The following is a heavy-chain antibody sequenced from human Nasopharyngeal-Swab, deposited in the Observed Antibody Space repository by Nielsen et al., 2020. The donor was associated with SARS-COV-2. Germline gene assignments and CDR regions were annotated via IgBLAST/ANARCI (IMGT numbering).Heavy chain of an antibody. D-gene: IGHD6-19*01. Sequence: WVRQAPGQRLEWIGWIVVGSGNTNYAQKFQERVTITRDMSTSTVYMELSSLRSEDTAVYYCARITVAAADYWGQGTLVTVSS. J-gene: IGHJ4*02. V-gene: IGHV1-58*01. CDR2: IVVGSGNT. CDR3: ARITVAAADY.